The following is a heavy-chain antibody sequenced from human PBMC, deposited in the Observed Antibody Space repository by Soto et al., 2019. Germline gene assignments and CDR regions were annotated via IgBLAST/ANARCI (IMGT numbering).Heavy chain of an antibody. Sequence: QVQLVQSGAKVKKPGASVKVSCKASGYTFTSYGISWVRQAPGQGLEWMGWISAYSGNTNYAQKLQGRVTMTTDTSTSTAYMELRSLRSDDTAVYYCARDLGIATAGDYLDYWGQGTLVTVSS. J-gene: IGHJ4*02. CDR3: ARDLGIATAGDYLDY. CDR2: ISAYSGNT. D-gene: IGHD6-13*01. V-gene: IGHV1-18*01. CDR1: GYTFTSYG.